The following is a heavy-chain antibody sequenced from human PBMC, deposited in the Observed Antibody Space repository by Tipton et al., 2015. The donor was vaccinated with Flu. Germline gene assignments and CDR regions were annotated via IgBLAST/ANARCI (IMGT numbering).Heavy chain of an antibody. V-gene: IGHV4-38-2*02. CDR2: IYHSGST. Sequence: TLPLTCTVSGYSISSGYYWGWIRQPPGKGLEWIGSIYHSGSTYYNPSLKSRVTISVDTSKNQFSLKLSSVTAADTAVYYCARHGGHFDRLLNDAFDIWGQGTMVTVSS. J-gene: IGHJ3*02. CDR3: ARHGGHFDRLLNDAFDI. D-gene: IGHD3-9*01. CDR1: GYSISSGYY.